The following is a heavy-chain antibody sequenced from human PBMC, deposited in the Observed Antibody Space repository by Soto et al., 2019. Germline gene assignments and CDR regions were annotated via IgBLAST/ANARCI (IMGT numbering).Heavy chain of an antibody. CDR2: IDPSDSYT. CDR3: ARLVGATYDFDY. Sequence: HGESLKISCKGSGYSFTSYWISWVRQMPGKGLEWMGRIDPSDSYTNYSPSFQGHVTISADKSISTAYLQWSSLKASDTAMYYCARLVGATYDFDYWGQGTLVTVSS. J-gene: IGHJ4*02. D-gene: IGHD1-26*01. V-gene: IGHV5-10-1*01. CDR1: GYSFTSYW.